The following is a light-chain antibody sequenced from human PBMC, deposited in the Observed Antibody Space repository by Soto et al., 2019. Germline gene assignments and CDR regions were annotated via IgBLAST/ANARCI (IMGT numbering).Light chain of an antibody. CDR2: DNN. CDR3: HSSDVSRSGPV. CDR1: SCNIGAGYD. J-gene: IGLJ2*01. V-gene: IGLV1-40*01. Sequence: QSVLTQPPSVSGAPGQRVTISCTGSSCNIGAGYDVHWYQQLPGTAPKVIIYDNNNRPSGVPDRFSGSKSGSTASLAITGVLADDEDDYYFHSSDVSRSGPVFGGGTKLTVL.